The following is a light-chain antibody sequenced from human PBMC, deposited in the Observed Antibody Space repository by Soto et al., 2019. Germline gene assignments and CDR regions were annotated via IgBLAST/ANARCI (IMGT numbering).Light chain of an antibody. J-gene: IGKJ2*01. V-gene: IGKV3-15*01. CDR1: QSVSRN. Sequence: ELVMTQSPATLSVSPGERATLSCRAIQSVSRNLAWYQQKPGRAHRLLIYGASTRATGTPARVSGSGSGTEFTLTISSLQSEDFAVYYCQQYNNWPPRYTFGQGTKLEIK. CDR3: QQYNNWPPRYT. CDR2: GAS.